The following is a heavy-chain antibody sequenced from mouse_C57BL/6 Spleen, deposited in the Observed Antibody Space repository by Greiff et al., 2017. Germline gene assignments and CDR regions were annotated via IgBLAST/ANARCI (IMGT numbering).Heavy chain of an antibody. J-gene: IGHJ3*01. Sequence: QVQLQQPGAELVRPGSSVKLSCKASGYTFTSYWMHWVKQRPIQGLEWIGNIDPSDSETHYNQKFKDKATLTVDKSSSTAYMQLSSLTSEDSAVYDCARDEDGSSFAYWGQGTLVTVSA. V-gene: IGHV1-52*01. CDR2: IDPSDSET. D-gene: IGHD1-1*01. CDR1: GYTFTSYW. CDR3: ARDEDGSSFAY.